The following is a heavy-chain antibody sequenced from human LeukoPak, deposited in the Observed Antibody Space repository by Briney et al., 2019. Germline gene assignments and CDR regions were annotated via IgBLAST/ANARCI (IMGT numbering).Heavy chain of an antibody. Sequence: ASVKVSCKASGYTFTSYGISWVRQAPGQGLEWMGWISAYNGNTNYAQKLQGRVTMTTDTSTSTAYMELRSLRSDDTAVYYCARGRGGFWSGYYQPPVNDYWGQGTLVTVSS. V-gene: IGHV1-18*01. CDR2: ISAYNGNT. CDR3: ARGRGGFWSGYYQPPVNDY. J-gene: IGHJ4*02. D-gene: IGHD3-3*01. CDR1: GYTFTSYG.